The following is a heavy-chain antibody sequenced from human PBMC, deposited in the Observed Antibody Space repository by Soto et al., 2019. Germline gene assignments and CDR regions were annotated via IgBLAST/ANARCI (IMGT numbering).Heavy chain of an antibody. D-gene: IGHD6-19*01. Sequence: SETLSLTCAVYGGSFSGYYWSWIRQPPGKGLEWIGEINHSGSTNYNPSLNNRVTITIDTSKNQFSLKVNSVTAADTAVYYCATSSTVDGPLGWFEPWGQGTLVTVSS. CDR1: GGSFSGYY. J-gene: IGHJ5*02. CDR3: ATSSTVDGPLGWFEP. V-gene: IGHV4-34*01. CDR2: INHSGST.